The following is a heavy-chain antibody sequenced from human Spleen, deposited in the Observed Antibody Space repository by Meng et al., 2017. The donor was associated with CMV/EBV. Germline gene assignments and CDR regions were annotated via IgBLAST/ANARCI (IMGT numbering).Heavy chain of an antibody. CDR3: ASHVTRRGYFDN. D-gene: IGHD3-10*01. CDR1: GFTFNNYV. Sequence: GESLKISCAASGFTFNNYVMSWVRQAPGKGLEWVSLIYSNGRSKSYADSVKGRFTISRDSAKNSAYLQMSSLRVEDTAVYFCASHVTRRGYFDNWGQGTLVTVSS. J-gene: IGHJ4*02. CDR2: IYSNGRSK. V-gene: IGHV3-23*05.